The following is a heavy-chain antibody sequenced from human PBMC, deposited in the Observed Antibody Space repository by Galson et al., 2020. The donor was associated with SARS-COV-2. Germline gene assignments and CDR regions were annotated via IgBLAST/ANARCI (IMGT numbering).Heavy chain of an antibody. D-gene: IGHD2-21*01. Sequence: SGPTLAKPTQTLTLTCPFSGFSLTTSGVGVGWIRQPPGKALEWLAILYLDDDERYSPALKSRLPITKDTAKNQVHLTMTNMDPVDTGTYYCAHRRSESDVGGDDGDVYFSAFDVWGQGAMVTVSA. V-gene: IGHV2-5*02. CDR2: LYLDDDE. J-gene: IGHJ3*01. CDR3: AHRRSESDVGGDDGDVYFSAFDV. CDR1: GFSLTTSGVG.